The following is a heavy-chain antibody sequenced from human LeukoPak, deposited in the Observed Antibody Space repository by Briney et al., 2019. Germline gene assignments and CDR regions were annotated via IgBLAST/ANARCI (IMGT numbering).Heavy chain of an antibody. Sequence: EASVKVSCKASGYTFTSYGISWVRQAPGQGLEWMGWISAYNGNTNYAQKLQGRVTMTTDTSTTTAYMELRSLRSEDTAVYYCAKDFLPVGTPSNYFDYWGQGTLVTVSS. CDR2: ISAYNGNT. CDR3: AKDFLPVGTPSNYFDY. J-gene: IGHJ4*02. CDR1: GYTFTSYG. V-gene: IGHV1-18*01. D-gene: IGHD4-23*01.